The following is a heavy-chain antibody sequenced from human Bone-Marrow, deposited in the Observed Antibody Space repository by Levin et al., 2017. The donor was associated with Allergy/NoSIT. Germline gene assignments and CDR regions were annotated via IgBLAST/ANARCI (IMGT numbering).Heavy chain of an antibody. J-gene: IGHJ4*02. CDR2: ISSSGSTI. CDR1: GFTFSDYY. CDR3: ARALSRYYYDSSGYSTFDY. Sequence: GGSLRLSCAASGFTFSDYYMSWIRQAPGKGLEWVSYISSSGSTIYYADSVKGRLTISRDNAKNSLYLQMNSLRAEDTAVYYCARALSRYYYDSSGYSTFDYWGQGTLVTVSS. V-gene: IGHV3-11*01. D-gene: IGHD3-22*01.